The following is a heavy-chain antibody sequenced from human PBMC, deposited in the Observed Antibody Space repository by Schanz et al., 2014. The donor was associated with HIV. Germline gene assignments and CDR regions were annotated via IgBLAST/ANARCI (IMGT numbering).Heavy chain of an antibody. Sequence: EVQLLESGGGLEQPGGSLRLSCAASGFTFSNYAMSWVRQAPGKGLEWVSSISGSGRSTYYADSVKGRFTISRDNSKNTVYLQMNSLRAGDTAIYYCAKDKSEYGYNPYYFDYWGQGTLVTVSS. D-gene: IGHD5-12*01. CDR2: ISGSGRST. J-gene: IGHJ4*02. CDR3: AKDKSEYGYNPYYFDY. CDR1: GFTFSNYA. V-gene: IGHV3-23*01.